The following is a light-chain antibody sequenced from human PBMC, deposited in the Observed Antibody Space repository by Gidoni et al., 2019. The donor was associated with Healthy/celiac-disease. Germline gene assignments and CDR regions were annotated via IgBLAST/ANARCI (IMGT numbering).Light chain of an antibody. CDR3: QSXDSXGXYQXX. CDR2: KDS. CDR1: ALPKQY. V-gene: IGLV3-25*02. J-gene: IGLJ2*01. Sequence: YELTQPPSVSVSPGQTARITCPGDALPKQYAYWYQQKPGQAPVLVIYKDSERPSGIPERFXXSXXGTTXXXTIXXXQADDEADXXCQSXDSXGXYQXXXGGXXKLTVL.